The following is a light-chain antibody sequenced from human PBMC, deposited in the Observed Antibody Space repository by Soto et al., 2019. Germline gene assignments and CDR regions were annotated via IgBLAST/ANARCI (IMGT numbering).Light chain of an antibody. CDR1: QTISSW. V-gene: IGKV1-5*03. Sequence: DIQMTQSPSTRSVCVVDIGGVSCLASQTISSWLAWYQQKPGKAPKLLIYKASTLKSGVPSRFSGSGSGTEFTLTISSLQPDDFATYYCQHYNSYSEAFGQGTKVDIK. J-gene: IGKJ1*01. CDR3: QHYNSYSEA. CDR2: KAS.